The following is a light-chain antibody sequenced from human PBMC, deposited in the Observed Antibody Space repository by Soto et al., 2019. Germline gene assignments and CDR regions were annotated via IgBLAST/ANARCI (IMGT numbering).Light chain of an antibody. Sequence: QMTQSPSALSASVVDRCTLTCRASQNVDIYVSWYQQKPGKAPKLLIYQATTLESGVPSRFGGTASGTEFTLTISSLQPDDFATYYCQQYSGIWTFGQGTKVDIK. CDR1: QNVDIY. CDR3: QQYSGIWT. J-gene: IGKJ1*01. V-gene: IGKV1-5*03. CDR2: QAT.